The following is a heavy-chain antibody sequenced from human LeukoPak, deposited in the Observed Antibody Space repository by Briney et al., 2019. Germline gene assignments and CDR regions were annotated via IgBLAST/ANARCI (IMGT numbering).Heavy chain of an antibody. V-gene: IGHV3-48*01. D-gene: IGHD3-3*01. J-gene: IGHJ6*03. CDR2: ISSSSSTI. CDR3: ARESGSRNYDFWSGYYDYYYYYMDV. CDR1: GLTFSSYS. Sequence: GGSLRLSCAASGLTFSSYSMNWVRQAPGKGLEWVSYISSSSSTIYYADSVKGRFTISRDNAKNSLYLQMNSLRAEDTAVYYCARESGSRNYDFWSGYYDYYYYYMDVWGEGTTVTASS.